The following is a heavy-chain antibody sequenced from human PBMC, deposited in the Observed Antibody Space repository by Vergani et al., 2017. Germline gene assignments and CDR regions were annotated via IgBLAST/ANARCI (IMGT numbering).Heavy chain of an antibody. CDR3: AHRRNYSNFHPWFDH. CDR2: IYWDDDK. J-gene: IGHJ5*02. CDR1: GFPLSTSGVG. Sequence: QITLKESGPTLVKPTQTLTLTCTFSGFPLSTSGVGVAWTRQPPGKALECLALIYWDDDKRYSPSLKSRLTITKDTSKNQVVLTLTNMDPVDTATYYCAHRRNYSNFHPWFDHWGQGTLVTVSS. V-gene: IGHV2-5*02. D-gene: IGHD4-11*01.